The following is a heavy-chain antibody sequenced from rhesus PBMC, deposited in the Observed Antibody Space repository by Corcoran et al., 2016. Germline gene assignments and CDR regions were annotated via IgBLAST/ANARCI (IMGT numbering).Heavy chain of an antibody. V-gene: IGHV4-73*01. CDR2: IDVNSATT. CDR1: GDSIRGYY. Sequence: QLKLEQWGGGLVKPSESLSLTCAVYGDSIRGYYWSWSRQPPGKGLEWIGNIDVNSATTSYNPSLRNRVTISKDTSKNQLSLKVTSVTAADTAIYYCVKDHKYGAHFNRFDVWGPGVLVTVSS. J-gene: IGHJ5-1*01. CDR3: VKDHKYGAHFNRFDV. D-gene: IGHD3-9*01.